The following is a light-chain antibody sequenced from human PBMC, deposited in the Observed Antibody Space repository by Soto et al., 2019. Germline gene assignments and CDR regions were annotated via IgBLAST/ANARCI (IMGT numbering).Light chain of an antibody. J-gene: IGKJ1*01. CDR1: QSVSSSY. V-gene: IGKV3-15*01. Sequence: SAGALSLSPGERATLSCRASQSVSSSYLAWYQQKPGQAPRLLIYGASTRATGIPARFSGSGSGTEFTLTISSLQSEDFAVYYCQQYSIWRTFGQGTKVDI. CDR3: QQYSIWRT. CDR2: GAS.